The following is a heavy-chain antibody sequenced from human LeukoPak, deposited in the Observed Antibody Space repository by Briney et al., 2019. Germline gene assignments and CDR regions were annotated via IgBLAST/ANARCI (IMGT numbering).Heavy chain of an antibody. J-gene: IGHJ4*02. D-gene: IGHD3-22*01. CDR3: ARDYYDSSGHFLNY. CDR2: INPNSGGT. Sequence: ASVKVSCKASGYTFTGYYMDWVRQAPGQGLEWMGWINPNSGGTNYAQKIQGRVTMTRDTSISTAYMELSRLRSDDTAVYYCARDYYDSSGHFLNYWGQGTLVTVSS. V-gene: IGHV1-2*02. CDR1: GYTFTGYY.